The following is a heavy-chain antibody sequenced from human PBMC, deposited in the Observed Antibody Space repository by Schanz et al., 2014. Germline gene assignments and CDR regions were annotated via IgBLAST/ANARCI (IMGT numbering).Heavy chain of an antibody. D-gene: IGHD3-16*01. CDR1: GFTFSTYG. CDR2: TSTDGTKT. CDR3: TRDRGALINHNDALDL. J-gene: IGHJ3*01. V-gene: IGHV3-30*03. Sequence: QVQLVESGGGVVQPGRSLRLSCAASGFTFSTYGIHWVRQAPGKGLKWVAVTSTDGTKTYYAASVRGRFTISRDNSKNTVYLQMNSLRSEDTAVYYCTRDRGALINHNDALDLWGQGTMVSVSS.